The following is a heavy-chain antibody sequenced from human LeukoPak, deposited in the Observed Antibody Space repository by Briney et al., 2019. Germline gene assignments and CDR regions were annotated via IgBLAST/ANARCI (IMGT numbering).Heavy chain of an antibody. Sequence: PSETLSLTCTVSGASISSYYWSWIRQPPGKGLEWIGYIYYGGSTNYNPSLKSRVTISVDTSKYQFSLTLISVTAADTAIYSCARHDYCKYPPNNWLDPWGQGTLVTVSA. J-gene: IGHJ5*02. CDR1: GASISSYY. D-gene: IGHD4-4*01. V-gene: IGHV4-59*08. CDR3: ARHDYCKYPPNNWLDP. CDR2: IYYGGST.